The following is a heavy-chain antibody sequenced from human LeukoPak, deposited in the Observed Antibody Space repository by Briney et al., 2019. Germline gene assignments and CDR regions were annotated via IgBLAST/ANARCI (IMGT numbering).Heavy chain of an antibody. CDR1: GGSFSGYY. Sequence: SETLSLTCAVYGGSFSGYYWSWIRQPPGKGLEWIGEINHSGSTNYNPSLKSRVTISVDTSKNQFSLKLSSVTAADTAVYYCASQGYYDSSPFDPWGQGTLVTVSS. CDR3: ASQGYYDSSPFDP. D-gene: IGHD3-22*01. CDR2: INHSGST. V-gene: IGHV4-34*01. J-gene: IGHJ5*02.